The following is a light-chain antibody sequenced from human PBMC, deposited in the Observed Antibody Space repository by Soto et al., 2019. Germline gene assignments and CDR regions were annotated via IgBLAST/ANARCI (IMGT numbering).Light chain of an antibody. J-gene: IGKJ4*01. V-gene: IGKV1-5*01. CDR2: DAS. CDR1: QSISSW. CDR3: QQYNSFT. Sequence: DIQMTQSPSTLSASVGDRVTITCRASQSISSWLAWYQQKPGKAPKLLIYDASSLESGVPSRFSGSGSGTEFTLTISSLQPDDFETYYCQQYNSFTFGGGTKVDIK.